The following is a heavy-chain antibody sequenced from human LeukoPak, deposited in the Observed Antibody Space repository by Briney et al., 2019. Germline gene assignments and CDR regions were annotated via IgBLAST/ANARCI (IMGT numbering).Heavy chain of an antibody. Sequence: GGSLRLSCVASGFTFSSYWMHWVRQDPRKGLVWVSRINGDGRNINYADSVRGRFTISRDNSKNTLYLQMNSLRAEDTAVYYCARDYGSGSHIGGFWGQGTLVTASS. V-gene: IGHV3-74*01. CDR1: GFTFSSYW. CDR3: ARDYGSGSHIGGF. D-gene: IGHD3-10*01. CDR2: INGDGRNI. J-gene: IGHJ4*02.